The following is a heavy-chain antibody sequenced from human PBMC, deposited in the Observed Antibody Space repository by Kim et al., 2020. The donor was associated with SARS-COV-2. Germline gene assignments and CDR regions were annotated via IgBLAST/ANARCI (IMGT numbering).Heavy chain of an antibody. J-gene: IGHJ4*02. V-gene: IGHV3-23*01. CDR2: ISASGGGT. CDR1: GFTFTTYS. Sequence: GGSLRLSCAASGFTFTTYSMTWVRQAPGKGLEWVSTISASGGGTYYADSVKGRFTISRDNSKNTLYLQMNSLRAEDTAVYYCTKAHSRQYLDYWGQGTLVTVSS. D-gene: IGHD6-13*01. CDR3: TKAHSRQYLDY.